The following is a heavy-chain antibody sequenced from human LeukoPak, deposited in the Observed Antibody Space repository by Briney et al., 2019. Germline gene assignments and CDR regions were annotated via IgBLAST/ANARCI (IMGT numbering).Heavy chain of an antibody. D-gene: IGHD3-10*01. V-gene: IGHV3-33*08. CDR3: ARAHYGSGLFTVDY. Sequence: GGSLRPSWCTPWFTFSSLCLELVRQAPGKGLEWVAVIWYDGSNKYYADSVKGRFTISRDNSKNTLYLQMNILRAEDTAVYYCARAHYGSGLFTVDYWGQGTLVTVSS. J-gene: IGHJ4*02. CDR1: FTFSSLC. CDR2: IWYDGSNK.